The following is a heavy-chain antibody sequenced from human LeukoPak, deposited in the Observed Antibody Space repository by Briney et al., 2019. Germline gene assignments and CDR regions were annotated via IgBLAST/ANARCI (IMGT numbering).Heavy chain of an antibody. CDR2: IYTSGST. CDR3: ARVVPDYDFWSGLYYFDY. Sequence: PSETLSLTCTVSGGSISSYYWSWIRQPAGKGLEWIGRIYTSGSTNYNPSLKSRVTMSVDTSKNQFSLKLSSVTAADTAVYYCARVVPDYDFWSGLYYFDYWGQGTLVTVSS. J-gene: IGHJ4*02. D-gene: IGHD3-3*01. CDR1: GGSISSYY. V-gene: IGHV4-4*07.